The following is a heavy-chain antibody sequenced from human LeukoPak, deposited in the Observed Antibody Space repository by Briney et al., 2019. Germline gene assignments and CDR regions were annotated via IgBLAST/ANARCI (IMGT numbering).Heavy chain of an antibody. D-gene: IGHD6-19*01. J-gene: IGHJ4*02. CDR2: IGDSADSI. Sequence: GGSLRLSCVASGFTFSNYAMTWVRQAPGKGLEWVSIIGDSADSIYYADSVKGRFTISRDNSKNTLYLQMNSLRPEDTVVYYCAKGLAVAGDFWGQGTLVTVSS. V-gene: IGHV3-23*01. CDR1: GFTFSNYA. CDR3: AKGLAVAGDF.